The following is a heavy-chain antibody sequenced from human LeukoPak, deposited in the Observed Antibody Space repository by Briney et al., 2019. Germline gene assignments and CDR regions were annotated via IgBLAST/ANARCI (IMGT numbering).Heavy chain of an antibody. Sequence: ASVKVSCKASGYPFSSYYINWVRQAPGQGLEWMGWISAYNGDTNYAQNFQGRVTMTTDTSTDTAYMELRSLRSDDSAVYYCARTMVRGTYYFDDWGQGTLVTVSS. J-gene: IGHJ4*02. CDR1: GYPFSSYY. D-gene: IGHD3-10*01. CDR3: ARTMVRGTYYFDD. CDR2: ISAYNGDT. V-gene: IGHV1-18*01.